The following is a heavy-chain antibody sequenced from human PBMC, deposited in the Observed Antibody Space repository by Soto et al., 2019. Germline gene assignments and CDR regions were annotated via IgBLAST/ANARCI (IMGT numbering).Heavy chain of an antibody. CDR1: GGSISSYH. Sequence: QVQLQESGPGLVKPSETLSLTCTVSGGSISSYHWNWIRQSPGKGLEWIGFISNSGTTDQNPSLRSRVTLSRDTSKNQFSLRLSSVTAADTAVYFCARQAFWSGNYYYYAMDVWGQGTTVTVSS. CDR2: ISNSGTT. V-gene: IGHV4-59*01. J-gene: IGHJ6*02. CDR3: ARQAFWSGNYYYYAMDV. D-gene: IGHD3-3*01.